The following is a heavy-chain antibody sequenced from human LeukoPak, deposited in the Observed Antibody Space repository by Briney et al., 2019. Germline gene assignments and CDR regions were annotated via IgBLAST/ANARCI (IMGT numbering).Heavy chain of an antibody. CDR1: GGSFSGYY. CDR3: AREGIIHYYDSSGYYYVLFDY. D-gene: IGHD3-22*01. V-gene: IGHV4-34*01. J-gene: IGHJ4*02. Sequence: PSETLSLTCAVYGGSFSGYYWSWIRQPPGKGLEWIGEINHSGSTNYNPSLKSRVTISVDTSKNQFSLKLSSVTAADTAVYYCAREGIIHYYDSSGYYYVLFDYWGQGTLVTVSS. CDR2: INHSGST.